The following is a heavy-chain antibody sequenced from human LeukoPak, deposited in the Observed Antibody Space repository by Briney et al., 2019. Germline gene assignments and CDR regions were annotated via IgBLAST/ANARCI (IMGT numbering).Heavy chain of an antibody. V-gene: IGHV4-38-2*02. CDR2: IHESGDT. Sequence: SETLSLTYNVSGYSISRGYYWGWIRQSPGKGLEWLASIHESGDTFYNPSLKSRLSISVDTSKNQFSLRLTSVTAADTSIYYCARSDVGDFGHWGQGTLVTVSS. D-gene: IGHD1-26*01. CDR1: GYSISRGYY. J-gene: IGHJ4*02. CDR3: ARSDVGDFGH.